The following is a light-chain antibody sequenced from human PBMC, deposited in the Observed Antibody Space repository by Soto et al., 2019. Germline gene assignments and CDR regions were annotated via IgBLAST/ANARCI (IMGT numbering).Light chain of an antibody. V-gene: IGLV1-36*01. CDR2: YDD. CDR3: AAWDDSLNGPV. Sequence: QSVLTQPPSVSAAPRQRVTISCSGSSSNIGNNAVNWYQEVPGRAPKLLIYYDDLLHSGVSARFSGSKSGTSASLAISGLQSEDEADYYCAAWDDSLNGPVFGGGTKLTVL. CDR1: SSNIGNNA. J-gene: IGLJ2*01.